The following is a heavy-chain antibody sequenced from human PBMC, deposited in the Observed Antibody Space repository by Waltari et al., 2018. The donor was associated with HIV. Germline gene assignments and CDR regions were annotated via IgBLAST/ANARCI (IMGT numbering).Heavy chain of an antibody. J-gene: IGHJ6*03. CDR3: AKDKCDTDGVFLHYYHMDA. V-gene: IGHV3-30*18. Sequence: HVQLVESGGGVVQPGRSLRVTCGASGFIFDSFAIHWVRQAPGRGLEWVAGIVPDERDEYYAETMRGQNANSRDSTKITLDLQINDLRVEVKAVYYWAKDKCDTDGVFLHYYHMDAWGQGTTVTVSS. CDR2: IVPDERDE. D-gene: IGHD2-8*01. CDR1: GFIFDSFA.